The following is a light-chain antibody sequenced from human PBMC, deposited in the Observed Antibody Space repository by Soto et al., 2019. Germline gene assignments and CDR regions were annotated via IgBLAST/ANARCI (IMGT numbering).Light chain of an antibody. V-gene: IGLV2-8*01. CDR3: SSYGGTIDL. J-gene: IGLJ2*01. CDR1: SSDVGGHNY. CDR2: EVS. Sequence: QSALTQPPSASGSPGQSVTISCTGTSSDVGGHNYVSWYQQHPGKAPKLLIFEVSKRPSGVPDRFSGSKSGNTASLTVSGLQLEDEASYYCSSYGGTIDLFGGGTKVTVL.